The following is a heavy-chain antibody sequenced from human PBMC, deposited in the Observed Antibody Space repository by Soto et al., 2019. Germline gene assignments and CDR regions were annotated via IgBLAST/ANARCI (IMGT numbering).Heavy chain of an antibody. CDR2: ISSSSSYI. D-gene: IGHD4-17*01. V-gene: IGHV3-21*01. CDR1: GFTFSSYS. CDR3: ARGSFESWPDYGDYELYFDY. Sequence: GGSLRLSCAASGFTFSSYSMNWVRQAPGKGLEWVSSISSSSSYIYYADSVKGRFTISRDNAKNSLYLQMNSLRAEDTAVYYCARGSFESWPDYGDYELYFDYWGQGTLVTVSS. J-gene: IGHJ4*02.